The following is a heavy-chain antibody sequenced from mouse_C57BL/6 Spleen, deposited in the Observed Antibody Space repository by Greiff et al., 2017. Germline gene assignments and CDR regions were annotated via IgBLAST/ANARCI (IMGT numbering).Heavy chain of an antibody. CDR1: GYTFTDYN. D-gene: IGHD4-1*01. V-gene: IGHV1-18*01. CDR2: INPNNGGT. J-gene: IGHJ2*01. CDR3: ARGGNWDVNYLDY. Sequence: VQLKQSGPELVKPGASVKIPCKASGYTFTDYNMDWVKQSHGKSLEWIGDINPNNGGTIYNQKFKGKATLTVDKSSSTAYMELRSLTSEDTAVYYCARGGNWDVNYLDYWGQGTTLTVSS.